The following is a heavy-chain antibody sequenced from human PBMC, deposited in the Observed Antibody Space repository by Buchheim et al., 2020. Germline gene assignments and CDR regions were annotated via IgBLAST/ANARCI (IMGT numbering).Heavy chain of an antibody. Sequence: QVQLVQSGAEVKKPGSSVKVSCKASGGTFSSYAISWVRQAPGQGLEWMGGIIPIFDTAHYAQQFQGSVTITADESTITAYMELSSLRSEDTAVYYCARDRPLLRPTSKDYYGMDVWGQGTT. D-gene: IGHD1-26*01. V-gene: IGHV1-69*12. CDR1: GGTFSSYA. CDR3: ARDRPLLRPTSKDYYGMDV. J-gene: IGHJ6*02. CDR2: IIPIFDTA.